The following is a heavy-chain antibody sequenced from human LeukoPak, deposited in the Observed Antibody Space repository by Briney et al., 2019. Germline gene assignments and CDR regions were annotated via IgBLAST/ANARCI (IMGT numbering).Heavy chain of an antibody. CDR2: IYHSGST. CDR3: ARGRVPAAMEGYYYYYMDV. J-gene: IGHJ6*03. D-gene: IGHD2-2*01. Sequence: PSETLSLTCAVSGYSISSGYYWGWIRQPPGEVLEWIGSIYHSGSTYYNPSLKSRVTISVDTSKNQFSLKLSSVTAADTAVYYCARGRVPAAMEGYYYYYMDVWGKGTTVTVSS. CDR1: GYSISSGYY. V-gene: IGHV4-38-2*01.